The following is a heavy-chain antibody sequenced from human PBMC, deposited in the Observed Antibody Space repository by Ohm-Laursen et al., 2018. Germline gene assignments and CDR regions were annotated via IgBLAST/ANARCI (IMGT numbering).Heavy chain of an antibody. CDR1: GYTLTELS. D-gene: IGHD5-18*01. V-gene: IGHV1-24*01. CDR2: FDPEDGET. CDR3: ARVNGYSYGSDAFDI. Sequence: ASVKVSRKVSGYTLTELSMHWVRQAPGKGLEWMGGFDPEDGETIYAQKFQGRVTMTEDTSTDTAYMELSSLRSEDTAVYYCARVNGYSYGSDAFDIWGQGTMVTVSS. J-gene: IGHJ3*02.